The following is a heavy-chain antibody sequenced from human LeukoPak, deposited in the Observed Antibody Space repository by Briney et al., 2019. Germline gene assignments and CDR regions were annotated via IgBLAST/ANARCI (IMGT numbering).Heavy chain of an antibody. V-gene: IGHV3-53*01. D-gene: IGHD4-17*01. Sequence: PGGSLRLSCAASGFTVSSNYMSWVRQAPGKGLEWVSVIYSGGSTYYADSVKGRFTISRDNSKNTLYLQMNNLRADDTAVYYCARLILRRTSHFDSWGQGTLVTVSS. CDR3: ARLILRRTSHFDS. CDR1: GFTVSSNY. CDR2: IYSGGST. J-gene: IGHJ4*02.